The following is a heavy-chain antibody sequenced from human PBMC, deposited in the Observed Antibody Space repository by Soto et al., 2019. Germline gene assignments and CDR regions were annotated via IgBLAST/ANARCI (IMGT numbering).Heavy chain of an antibody. Sequence: GGSLRLSCASSGFPFSSYAMHWVRQAPGKGLEWVAVISYDGSNKYYADSVKGRFTISRDNSKNTLYLQMNSLRAEDTAVYYCARSSITIFGVVIMGLGYYGMDVWGQGTTVTVSS. D-gene: IGHD3-3*01. J-gene: IGHJ6*02. CDR2: ISYDGSNK. V-gene: IGHV3-30-3*01. CDR3: ARSSITIFGVVIMGLGYYGMDV. CDR1: GFPFSSYA.